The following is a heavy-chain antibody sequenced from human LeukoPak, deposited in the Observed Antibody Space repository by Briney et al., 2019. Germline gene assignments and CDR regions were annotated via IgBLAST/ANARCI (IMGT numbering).Heavy chain of an antibody. CDR2: IYYSGST. V-gene: IGHV4-39*01. CDR3: ARYGIPGLDY. CDR1: GGSISSSSYY. J-gene: IGHJ4*02. D-gene: IGHD1-14*01. Sequence: SETQSLTCTVSGGSISSSSYYWGWIRQPPGKGLEWIGSIYYSGSTYYNPSLKSRVTISVDTSKNQFSLKLSSVTAADTAVYYCARYGIPGLDYWGQGTLVTVSS.